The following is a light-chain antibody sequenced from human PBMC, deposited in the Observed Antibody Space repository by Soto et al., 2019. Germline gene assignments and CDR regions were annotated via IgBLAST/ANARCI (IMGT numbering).Light chain of an antibody. V-gene: IGLV2-14*01. CDR1: SSDVGGYNY. Sequence: QSVLTQPASVSGSPGQSITISCTETSSDVGGYNYVSWYQQHPGKAPKLMIYDVSNRPSGVSNRFSGSKSGNTASLTISGLQAEDEADYYCSSYTSSSTVFGGGTKLTVL. J-gene: IGLJ2*01. CDR2: DVS. CDR3: SSYTSSSTV.